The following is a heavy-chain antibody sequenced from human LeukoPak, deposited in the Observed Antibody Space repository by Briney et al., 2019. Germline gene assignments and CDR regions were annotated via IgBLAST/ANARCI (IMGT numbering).Heavy chain of an antibody. D-gene: IGHD1-20*01. Sequence: SVKVSCKTSGDTFINYAFCWVRQAPGQGLEWMGGIIPVFNAANYAQRFQGRVTITADKSTNTVYMELSTLRFEDTAIYYCARKKGGDIYNWNEPDSWFDPWGQGTLVTVSS. CDR3: ARKKGGDIYNWNEPDSWFDP. V-gene: IGHV1-69*06. CDR1: GDTFINYA. CDR2: IIPVFNAA. J-gene: IGHJ5*02.